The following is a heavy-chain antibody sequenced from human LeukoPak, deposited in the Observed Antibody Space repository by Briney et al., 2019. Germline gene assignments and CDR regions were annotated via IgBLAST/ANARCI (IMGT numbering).Heavy chain of an antibody. D-gene: IGHD3-10*01. CDR3: AKAHAGWFGETRLPGWFDP. Sequence: GGSLRLSCAASGFTFSSYAMSWVRQAPGKGLEWVSAISGSGGSTYYADSVKGRFTISRDNSKNTLYLQMNSLRAEDTAVYYCAKAHAGWFGETRLPGWFDPWGQGTPVTVSS. CDR2: ISGSGGST. J-gene: IGHJ5*02. V-gene: IGHV3-23*01. CDR1: GFTFSSYA.